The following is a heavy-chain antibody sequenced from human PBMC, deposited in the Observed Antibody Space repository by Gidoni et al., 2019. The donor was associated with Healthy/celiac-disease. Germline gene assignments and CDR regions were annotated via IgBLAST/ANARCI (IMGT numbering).Heavy chain of an antibody. CDR1: GFPFSSYA. J-gene: IGHJ4*02. V-gene: IGHV3-23*01. CDR3: AKDRNAITMIVVVHFDY. CDR2: ISSSGGST. D-gene: IGHD3-22*01. Sequence: EVQLLESGGGLVQPGGSRGLSCAASGFPFSSYAMGWVRQAPGKGLVWVSAISSSGGSTYYADSVKGRFTISRDNSKNTLYLQMNSLRAEDTAVYYCAKDRNAITMIVVVHFDYWGQGTLVTVSS.